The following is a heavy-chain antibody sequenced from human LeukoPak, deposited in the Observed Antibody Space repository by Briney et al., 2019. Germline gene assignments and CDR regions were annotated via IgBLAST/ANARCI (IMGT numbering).Heavy chain of an antibody. J-gene: IGHJ1*01. Sequence: PGGSLRLSCAASGFTFSSYEMNWVRQAPGKGLEWVSYISNSGTAIYYADSVKGRFTISRDNAKSSLYLQMSSLRAEDTAVYYCARAGYSMDTEYFQHWGQGTLVTVSS. D-gene: IGHD5-18*01. V-gene: IGHV3-48*03. CDR2: ISNSGTAI. CDR3: ARAGYSMDTEYFQH. CDR1: GFTFSSYE.